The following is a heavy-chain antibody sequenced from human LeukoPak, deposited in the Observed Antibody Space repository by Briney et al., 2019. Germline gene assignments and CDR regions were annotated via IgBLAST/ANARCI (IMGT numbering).Heavy chain of an antibody. Sequence: GRTLRLSCAASGFTFSSYGMHWVRQAPGKGLEWVAVIWYDGSNKYYADSVKGRFTISRDNSKNTLYLQMNSLRAEDTAVYYCAPLGVFGDILTGQKYFDYWGQGTLVTVSS. CDR1: GFTFSSYG. CDR2: IWYDGSNK. CDR3: APLGVFGDILTGQKYFDY. J-gene: IGHJ4*02. D-gene: IGHD3-9*01. V-gene: IGHV3-33*01.